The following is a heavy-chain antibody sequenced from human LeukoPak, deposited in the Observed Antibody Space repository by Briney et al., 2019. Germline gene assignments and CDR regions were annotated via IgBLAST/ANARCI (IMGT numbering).Heavy chain of an antibody. Sequence: GGSLRLSCAASGFTFSDYAMSWVRQAPGKGLEWVSSIRASGGSTFYADSVKGRFTISRDNSENTLFLQMNSLRADDAAVYYCAKDQIGVLPDAFDIWGQGTMVSVSS. CDR3: AKDQIGVLPDAFDI. J-gene: IGHJ3*02. D-gene: IGHD3-10*01. CDR1: GFTFSDYA. V-gene: IGHV3-23*01. CDR2: IRASGGST.